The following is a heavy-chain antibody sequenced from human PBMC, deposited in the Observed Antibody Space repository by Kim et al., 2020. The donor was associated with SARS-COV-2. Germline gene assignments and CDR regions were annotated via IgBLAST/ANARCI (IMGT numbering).Heavy chain of an antibody. J-gene: IGHJ4*02. CDR3: ARGITVFGVAGAFFDF. D-gene: IGHD3-3*01. Sequence: PSLKGRAGISVDTSKNQFSLKLTSVPAADTAVYYCARGITVFGVAGAFFDFWGQGTLLTVSS. V-gene: IGHV4-31*02.